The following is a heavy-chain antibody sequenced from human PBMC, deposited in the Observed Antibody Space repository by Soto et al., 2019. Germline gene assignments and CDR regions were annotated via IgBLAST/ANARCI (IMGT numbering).Heavy chain of an antibody. CDR3: ARGGRPQGRFDY. CDR1: GYMFTSYG. V-gene: IGHV1-18*01. Sequence: ASVKVSCKASGYMFTSYGISLVRQAPGQGLEWMGWISPFNGNRKHAEKLQGRVTMTTDTSTGTAYMELRSLRSDDTAVYYCARGGRPQGRFDYWGQGTLVTVS. J-gene: IGHJ4*02. CDR2: ISPFNGNR.